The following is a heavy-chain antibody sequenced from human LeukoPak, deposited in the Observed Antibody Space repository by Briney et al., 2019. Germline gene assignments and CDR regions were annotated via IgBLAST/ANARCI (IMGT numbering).Heavy chain of an antibody. CDR1: GYTFTSYD. D-gene: IGHD4-11*01. CDR3: ARLYINAFDL. J-gene: IGHJ3*01. Sequence: ASVKVSCKASGYTFTSYDIHWVRQATGQGLEWMGWMNPNSGNTGFLQKFQGRVTMTRDTSIRTAYMELSSLRSEDTAVYYCARLYINAFDLWGQGTMVTVSS. V-gene: IGHV1-8*01. CDR2: MNPNSGNT.